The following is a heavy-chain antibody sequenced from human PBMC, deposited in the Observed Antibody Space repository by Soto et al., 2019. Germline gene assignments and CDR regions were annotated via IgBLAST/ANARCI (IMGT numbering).Heavy chain of an antibody. CDR3: ARATGGNSFY. Sequence: PGGSLRRSCAASGFPFSSYSMNWVRQAPGKGLEWVSSISSSSSYIYYADSVKGRFTISRDNAKNSLYLQMNSLRAEDTAVYYFARATGGNSFYWGQGTLVTVSS. J-gene: IGHJ4*02. CDR1: GFPFSSYS. CDR2: ISSSSSYI. V-gene: IGHV3-21*01. D-gene: IGHD2-21*02.